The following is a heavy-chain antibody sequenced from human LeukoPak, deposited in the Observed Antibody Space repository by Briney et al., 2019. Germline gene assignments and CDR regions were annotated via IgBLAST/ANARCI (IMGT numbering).Heavy chain of an antibody. D-gene: IGHD3-10*01. J-gene: IGHJ6*02. V-gene: IGHV4-59*01. CDR2: MYYTGST. CDR3: ARVRVVYGMDV. CDR1: GGSISSDY. Sequence: PSETLSLTCSVSGGSISSDYWAWIRQPPGKGLEWIGYMYYTGSTNYNPSLKSRVTILLATSKNQFSLKLSSVTAADTAVYYCARVRVVYGMDVWGRGTTVTVSS.